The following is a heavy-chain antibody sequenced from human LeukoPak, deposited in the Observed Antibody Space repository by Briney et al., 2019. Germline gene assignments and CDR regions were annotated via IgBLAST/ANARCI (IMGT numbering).Heavy chain of an antibody. J-gene: IGHJ1*01. V-gene: IGHV3-21*01. CDR3: ARDLTTSSTAYFYH. CDR1: GFTFSSYS. Sequence: PGGSLRLSCTASGFTFSSYSMNWVRQAPGKGLEWVSSISSSSRYTYYADSVKGRFTISRDNGKNSLYLQMNSLRAEDTAVYYCARDLTTSSTAYFYHWGQGTLVTVSS. CDR2: ISSSSRYT. D-gene: IGHD6-6*01.